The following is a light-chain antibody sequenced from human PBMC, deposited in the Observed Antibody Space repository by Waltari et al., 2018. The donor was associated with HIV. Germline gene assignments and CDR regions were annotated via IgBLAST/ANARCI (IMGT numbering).Light chain of an antibody. Sequence: GNKYVCWYQQKPGQSPLLVIYQDSERPSAIPERFSASNSGNTATLTISGTQPMDEGDYYCLAWDSSTVVFGGGTRLTVL. CDR3: LAWDSSTVV. CDR2: QDS. V-gene: IGLV3-1*01. J-gene: IGLJ2*01. CDR1: GNKY.